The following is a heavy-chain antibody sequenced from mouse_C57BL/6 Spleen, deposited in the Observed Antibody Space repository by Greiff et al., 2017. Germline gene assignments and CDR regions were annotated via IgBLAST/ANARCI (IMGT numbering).Heavy chain of an antibody. V-gene: IGHV1-15*01. D-gene: IGHD1-1*01. Sequence: VQLQQSGAELVRPGASVTLSCKASGYTFTDYEMHWVKQTPVHGLEWIGAIDPETGGTAYNQKFKGKAILTADKSSSTAYMELRSLTSEDSAVYYCTRGGDYYSRRTRAMDYWGQGTSVTVSS. CDR1: GYTFTDYE. CDR3: TRGGDYYSRRTRAMDY. CDR2: IDPETGGT. J-gene: IGHJ4*01.